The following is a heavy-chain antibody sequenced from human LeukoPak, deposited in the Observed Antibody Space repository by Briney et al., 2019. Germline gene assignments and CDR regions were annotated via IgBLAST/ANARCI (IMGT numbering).Heavy chain of an antibody. CDR2: IYYTGST. CDR1: GGSLSNYY. V-gene: IGHV4-59*01. J-gene: IGHJ4*02. D-gene: IGHD2-21*02. CDR3: ARATVVTAPGGFDY. Sequence: SETLSLTCTVSGGSLSNYYWSWIGQPPGKGLEWIGYIYYTGSTNYNPSLKSRVTISVDTSKNQFSLKLSSVTAADTAVYYCARATVVTAPGGFDYWGQGTLVTVSS.